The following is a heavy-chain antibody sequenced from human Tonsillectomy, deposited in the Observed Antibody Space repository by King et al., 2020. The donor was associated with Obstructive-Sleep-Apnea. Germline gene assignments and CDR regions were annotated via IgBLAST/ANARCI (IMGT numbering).Heavy chain of an antibody. V-gene: IGHV3-30*04. CDR2: ISYDGSNGSKK. J-gene: IGHJ2*01. CDR3: ASGKGGYCSGRSCYDGYFDL. D-gene: IGHD2-15*01. Sequence: HVQLVESGGGVVQPGRSLRLSCAASRFTFSSYAMHWVRQAPGKGLEWVAVISYDGSNGSKKYYADSVKGRFTISRDNSKNTLYLQMNSLRAEETAVDYWASGKGGYCSGRSCYDGYFDLWGRGTLVTVSS. CDR1: RFTFSSYA.